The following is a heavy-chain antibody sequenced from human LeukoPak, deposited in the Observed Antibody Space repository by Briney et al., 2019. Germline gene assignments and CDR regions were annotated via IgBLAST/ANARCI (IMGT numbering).Heavy chain of an antibody. CDR2: VYSGGLT. CDR1: GVTVSDNY. Sequence: GGSLRLSSAASGVTVSDNYMSWVRQAPGKGLEWVSTVYSGGLTYYADPVKGRFTISRDNSKNTLDLQMSSLRAEDTSVYYCVRDRWPGLGDFWGQGTKVTVSS. CDR3: VRDRWPGLGDF. V-gene: IGHV3-66*01. D-gene: IGHD6-19*01. J-gene: IGHJ4*01.